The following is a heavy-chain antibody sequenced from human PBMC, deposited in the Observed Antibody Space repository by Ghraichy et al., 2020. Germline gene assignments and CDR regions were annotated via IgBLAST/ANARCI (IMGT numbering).Heavy chain of an antibody. CDR3: ARLMEPDYYYYYGMDV. D-gene: IGHD1-1*01. J-gene: IGHJ6*02. Sequence: ESLNISCTVSGGSISSSSYYWGWIRQPPGKGLEWIGSIYYSGSTYYNPSLKSRVTISVDTSKNQFSLKLSSVTAADTAVYYCARLMEPDYYYYYGMDVWGQGTTVTVSS. CDR1: GGSISSSSYY. V-gene: IGHV4-39*01. CDR2: IYYSGST.